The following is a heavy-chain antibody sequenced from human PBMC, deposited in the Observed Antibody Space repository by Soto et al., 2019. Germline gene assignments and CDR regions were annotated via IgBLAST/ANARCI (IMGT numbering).Heavy chain of an antibody. J-gene: IGHJ6*02. CDR1: GFTFSDYY. D-gene: IGHD3-3*01. CDR3: AREHLHDFWSGQWPYYHYVMDF. CDR2: ISSSSSYT. Sequence: PGGSLRLSCAASGFTFSDYYMSWIHQAPGKGLEWVSYISSSSSYTNYADSVKGRFTISRDNAKNSLYLQMNSLRAEDTAVYYCAREHLHDFWSGQWPYYHYVMDFWGQGSTVIVSS. V-gene: IGHV3-11*06.